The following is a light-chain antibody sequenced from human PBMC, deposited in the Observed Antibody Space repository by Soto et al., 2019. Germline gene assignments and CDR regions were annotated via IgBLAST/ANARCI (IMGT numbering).Light chain of an antibody. J-gene: IGKJ2*01. V-gene: IGKV1-33*01. CDR3: QQYQSLPYT. CDR1: QDINNY. CDR2: DAS. Sequence: DIPMTQSPSSLSASVGDRVTITCQPSQDINNYLNWYQQKSGRAPKLLIYDASNLEMGVPSRLSGSGSGTAFTFTISSLQPEDIGTYYCQQYQSLPYTFGQGTKLEI.